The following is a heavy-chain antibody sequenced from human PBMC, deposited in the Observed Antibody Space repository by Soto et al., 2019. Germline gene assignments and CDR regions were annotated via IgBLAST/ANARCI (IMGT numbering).Heavy chain of an antibody. J-gene: IGHJ3*01. CDR2: IYWDGDK. Sequence: QITLEESGPTLVQPTQTLTLTCTFSGYSLSTSGVGVGWIRQPLGKALEWLALIYWDGDKRYTPSLKSRLFISKDTSKNQVVLTMTKVDPEDTATYYCAHRVVGPGPITRAFDFWGQGTMVTVSS. CDR3: AHRVVGPGPITRAFDF. CDR1: GYSLSTSGVG. D-gene: IGHD2-15*01. V-gene: IGHV2-5*02.